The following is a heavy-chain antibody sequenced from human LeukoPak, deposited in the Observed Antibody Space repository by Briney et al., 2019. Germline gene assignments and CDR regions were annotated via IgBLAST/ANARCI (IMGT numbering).Heavy chain of an antibody. V-gene: IGHV3-23*01. CDR2: ISGSGGST. CDR1: GFTFSSYA. CDR3: AKDHTVITIFGVVSYYGMDV. D-gene: IGHD3-3*01. J-gene: IGHJ6*02. Sequence: QAGGSLRLSCAASGFTFSSYAMSWVRQAPGKGLEWVSAISGSGGSTYYADSVKGRFTISRDNSKNTLYLQMNSLRAEDTAVYYCAKDHTVITIFGVVSYYGMDVWGQGTTVTVSS.